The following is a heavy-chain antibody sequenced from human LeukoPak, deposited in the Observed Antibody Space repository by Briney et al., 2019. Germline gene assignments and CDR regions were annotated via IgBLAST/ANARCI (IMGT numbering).Heavy chain of an antibody. J-gene: IGHJ5*02. CDR2: IYHGGRT. CDR1: GYSISSGYY. D-gene: IGHD6-19*01. V-gene: IGHV4-38-2*02. Sequence: SETLSLTCAVSGYSISSGYYRGWIRQPPGKGLEWIGSIYHGGRTYYNPSLKSRVTMAIDTSNNHLSLELRSVTAADTAVYYCARDGPGYGSGWYGVWFDPWGQGTLVTVSS. CDR3: ARDGPGYGSGWYGVWFDP.